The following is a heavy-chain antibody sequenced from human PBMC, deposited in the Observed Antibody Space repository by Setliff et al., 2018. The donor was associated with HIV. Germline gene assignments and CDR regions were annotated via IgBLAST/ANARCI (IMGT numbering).Heavy chain of an antibody. CDR3: ARDRIPKRGYTYREPDFDS. CDR2: INTGNGNT. Sequence: ASVKVSCKASGYTSTSHTIHWVRQAPGQGLGWMGWINTGNGNTKYSQKFQDRVTITRDTSASTGYMEVNSLRPEDTAVYYCARDRIPKRGYTYREPDFDSWGQGTLVTVSS. V-gene: IGHV1-3*04. CDR1: GYTSTSHT. D-gene: IGHD3-16*02. J-gene: IGHJ4*02.